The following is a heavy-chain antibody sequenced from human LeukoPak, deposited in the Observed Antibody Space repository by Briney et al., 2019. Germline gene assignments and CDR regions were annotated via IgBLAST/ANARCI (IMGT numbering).Heavy chain of an antibody. CDR3: ARSPLGYCSSTSCPTFLFYFDY. CDR2: ISSSSSYI. Sequence: GGSLRLSCAASGFTFSSYSMSWVRQAPGKGLEWVSSISSSSSYIYYADSVRGRFTISRDNAKNSLYLQMNSLRAEDTAVYYCARSPLGYCSSTSCPTFLFYFDYWGQGTLVTVSS. V-gene: IGHV3-21*01. D-gene: IGHD2-2*01. J-gene: IGHJ4*02. CDR1: GFTFSSYS.